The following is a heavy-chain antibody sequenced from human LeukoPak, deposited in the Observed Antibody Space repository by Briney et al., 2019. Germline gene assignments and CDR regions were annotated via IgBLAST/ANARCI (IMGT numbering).Heavy chain of an antibody. CDR1: GFTFSSYG. Sequence: PGGSLRLSCAASGFTFSSYGMHWVRQAPGKGLEWVAVISYDGSNKYYADSVKGRFTISRDNSKNALYLQVNSLRAEDTAVYYCARDLGDYGDYGDFDYWGQGTLVTVSS. CDR3: ARDLGDYGDYGDFDY. D-gene: IGHD4-17*01. J-gene: IGHJ4*02. V-gene: IGHV3-30*03. CDR2: ISYDGSNK.